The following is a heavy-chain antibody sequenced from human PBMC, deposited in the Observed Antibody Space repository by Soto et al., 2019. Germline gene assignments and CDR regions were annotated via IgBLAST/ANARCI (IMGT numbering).Heavy chain of an antibody. J-gene: IGHJ4*02. CDR1: GGSISRYY. CDR2: IYYTGST. CDR3: ARHYAVVLYHFDY. V-gene: IGHV4-59*08. D-gene: IGHD2-15*01. Sequence: PSETLSLTCTVSGGSISRYYWTWIRQPPGKGLEWIGYIYYTGSTYYNPSLKSRVTTSVDTSKNQFSLKLSSVTAADTAVYYCARHYAVVLYHFDYWGLGTLVTVSS.